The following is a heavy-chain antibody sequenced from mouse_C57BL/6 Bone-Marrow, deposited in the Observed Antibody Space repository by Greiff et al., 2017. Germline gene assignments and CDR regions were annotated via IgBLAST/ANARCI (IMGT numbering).Heavy chain of an antibody. Sequence: VKLQESGAELVKPGASVKMSCKASGYTFTTYPIEWMKQNHGKSLEWIGNFHPYNDDTKYNEKFKGKATLTGEKSSSTVYLELSRLTSDDSAVDYWARGGNYGGYYFDYWGQGTTLTVSS. D-gene: IGHD2-1*01. CDR2: FHPYNDDT. J-gene: IGHJ2*01. V-gene: IGHV1-47*01. CDR1: GYTFTTYP. CDR3: ARGGNYGGYYFDY.